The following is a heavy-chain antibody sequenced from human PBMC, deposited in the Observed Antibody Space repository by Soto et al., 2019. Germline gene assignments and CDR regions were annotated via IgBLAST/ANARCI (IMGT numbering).Heavy chain of an antibody. J-gene: IGHJ4*02. D-gene: IGHD3-10*02. CDR2: IYHSGTA. CDR1: GGSIRSGNW. CDR3: ATLDLFGDTNY. V-gene: IGHV4-4*02. Sequence: SETLSLTCAVSGGSIRSGNWWSWIRQPPGKGLEWIGEIYHSGTANYNPSLKSRVTMSVDKSKNHFSLILSSLTAADTAVYYCATLDLFGDTNYWGPGTLVT.